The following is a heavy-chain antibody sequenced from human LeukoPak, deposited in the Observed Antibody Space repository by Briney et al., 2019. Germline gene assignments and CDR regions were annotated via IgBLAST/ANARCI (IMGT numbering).Heavy chain of an antibody. Sequence: PSETLSLTCTVSGGSVSSGSYYWSWIRQPPGKGLEWIGYIYYSGSTNYNPSLKSRVTISVDKSKNQFSLKLSSVTAADTAVYYCASRRLYYGSGSWGQGTLVTVSS. CDR2: IYYSGST. D-gene: IGHD3-10*01. CDR1: GGSVSSGSYY. CDR3: ASRRLYYGSGS. J-gene: IGHJ4*02. V-gene: IGHV4-61*01.